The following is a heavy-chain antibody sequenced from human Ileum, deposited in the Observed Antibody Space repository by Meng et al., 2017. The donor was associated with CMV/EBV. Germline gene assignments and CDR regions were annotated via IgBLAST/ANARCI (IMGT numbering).Heavy chain of an antibody. J-gene: IGHJ5*02. Sequence: FKVVVRTFVTPTETLTLTRTFSGFSRTTRGVGVGCIRQPPGKALQWLAIIYWDDDKRYSPSLKSRLIITKDTSKNQVVLTLTNVDPVDTGTYYCAHGSTRRTQRFDPWGQGILVTVSS. CDR2: IYWDDDK. CDR1: GFSRTTRGVG. V-gene: IGHV2-5*02. CDR3: AHGSTRRTQRFDP. D-gene: IGHD2-2*01.